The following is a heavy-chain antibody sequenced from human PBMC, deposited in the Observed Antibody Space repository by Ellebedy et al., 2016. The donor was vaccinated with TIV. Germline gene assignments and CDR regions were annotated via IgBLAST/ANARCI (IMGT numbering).Heavy chain of an antibody. V-gene: IGHV3-23*01. CDR1: GFTFRTYG. J-gene: IGHJ4*02. D-gene: IGHD3-16*01. CDR2: IGDGDDGGT. CDR3: AKDLGEDYATYYFDN. Sequence: GESLKISXVASGFTFRTYGMTWVRQAPGKGLEWVSDIGDGDDGGTHYADSVKGRFTISRDNAKNSLYLEMESLTPDDTAVYYCAKDLGEDYATYYFDNWGQGALVTVSS.